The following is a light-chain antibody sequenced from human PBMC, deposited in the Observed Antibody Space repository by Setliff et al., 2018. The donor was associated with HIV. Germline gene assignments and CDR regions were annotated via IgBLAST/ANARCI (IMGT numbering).Light chain of an antibody. V-gene: IGLV2-14*01. Sequence: QSVLTQPASVSGSPGQSIAISCTGTSSGVGGYNYVSWYQQHPGKAPQLMIYEVSNRPSGVSNRFSGSKSGNTASLTISGLQAEDEADYYCSSFTSSSTYVFGSGTKVT. CDR2: EVS. CDR1: SSGVGGYNY. CDR3: SSFTSSSTYV. J-gene: IGLJ1*01.